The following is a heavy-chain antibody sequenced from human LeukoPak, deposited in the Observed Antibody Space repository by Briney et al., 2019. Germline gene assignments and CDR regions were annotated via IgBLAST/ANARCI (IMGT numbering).Heavy chain of an antibody. D-gene: IGHD7-27*01. CDR2: IYHSGST. Sequence: KPSETLSLTCPVSGYSISSGYYWGWIRQPPGKGLEWIGSIYHSGSTYYNPSLKSRVTVSVDTSKNQFSLKLSSVTAADTAVHYCARRLGIMRDPFDYWGQGTLVTVSS. CDR1: GYSISSGYY. J-gene: IGHJ4*02. V-gene: IGHV4-38-2*01. CDR3: ARRLGIMRDPFDY.